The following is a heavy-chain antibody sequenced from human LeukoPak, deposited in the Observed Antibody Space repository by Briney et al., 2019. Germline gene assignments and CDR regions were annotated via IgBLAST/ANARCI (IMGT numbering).Heavy chain of an antibody. D-gene: IGHD2/OR15-2a*01. Sequence: PSETLSLTCTVSGGLISISTYYWGWIRQPPGKGLEWIGSIYYSGTTHYNPSLKSRVTIAVDTSKNQFSLKLISVTAADTAVYYCARQNLRDSDAFDIWGQGTMVTVSS. CDR1: GGLISISTYY. V-gene: IGHV4-39*07. J-gene: IGHJ3*02. CDR3: ARQNLRDSDAFDI. CDR2: IYYSGTT.